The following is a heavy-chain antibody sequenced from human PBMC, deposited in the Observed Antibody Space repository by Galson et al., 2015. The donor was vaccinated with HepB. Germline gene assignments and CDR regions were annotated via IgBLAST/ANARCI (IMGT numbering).Heavy chain of an antibody. J-gene: IGHJ6*02. CDR2: IKQDGSEK. V-gene: IGHV3-7*01. CDR3: ARDLVVVPAAIASYGMDV. CDR1: GFTFSSYW. Sequence: SLRLSCAASGFTFSSYWMSWVRQAPGKGLEWVANIKQDGSEKYYVDSVKGRFTISRDNAKNSLYLQMNSLRAEDTAVYYCARDLVVVPAAIASYGMDVWGQGTTVTVSS. D-gene: IGHD2-2*01.